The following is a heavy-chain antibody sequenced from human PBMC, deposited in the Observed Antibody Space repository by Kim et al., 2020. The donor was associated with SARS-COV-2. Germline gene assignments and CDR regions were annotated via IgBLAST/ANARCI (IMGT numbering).Heavy chain of an antibody. J-gene: IGHJ2*01. Sequence: SETLSLTCTVSGGSISSGGYYWSWIRQHPGKGLEWIGYIYYSGSTYYNPSLKSRVTISVDTSKNQFSLKLSSVTAADTAVYYCARDRTGQQLADWYFDLWGRGTLVTVSS. CDR1: GGSISSGGYY. V-gene: IGHV4-31*03. D-gene: IGHD6-13*01. CDR3: ARDRTGQQLADWYFDL. CDR2: IYYSGST.